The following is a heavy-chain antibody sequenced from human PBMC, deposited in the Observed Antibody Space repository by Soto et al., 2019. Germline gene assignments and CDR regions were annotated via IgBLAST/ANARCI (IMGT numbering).Heavy chain of an antibody. V-gene: IGHV3-23*01. J-gene: IGHJ4*02. CDR2: IGVSDGSR. D-gene: IGHD7-27*01. CDR3: VKDNQASRQVWGYDY. Sequence: PGGSLRLSCAASGFTFSAYAMGWVRQPPGKGLEWVSSIGVSDGSRYYADSVKGRFSISRDNSENTVYLQMNGLRAEDTAVYYCVKDNQASRQVWGYDYWGQGVQVTVSS. CDR1: GFTFSAYA.